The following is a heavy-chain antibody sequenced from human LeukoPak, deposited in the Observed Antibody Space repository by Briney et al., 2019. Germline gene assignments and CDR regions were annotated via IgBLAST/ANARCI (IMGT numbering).Heavy chain of an antibody. V-gene: IGHV3-33*08. D-gene: IGHD5-24*01. CDR2: IRYDGSNK. J-gene: IGHJ4*02. Sequence: GGSLRLSCAASGFIFSSYSMHWVRQAPGKGLEWVAFIRYDGSNKYYADSVKGRFTISRDNSKNTLYLQMNSLRAEDTAVYYCARPRRDGYNLDYFDYWGQGTLVTVSS. CDR1: GFIFSSYS. CDR3: ARPRRDGYNLDYFDY.